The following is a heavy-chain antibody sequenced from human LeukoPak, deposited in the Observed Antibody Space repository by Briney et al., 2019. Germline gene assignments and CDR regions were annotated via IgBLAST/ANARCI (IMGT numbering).Heavy chain of an antibody. V-gene: IGHV4-39*07. CDR1: GGSITNTSYY. CDR2: IYYSGRT. D-gene: IGHD3-9*01. Sequence: SETLSLTYTVSGGSITNTSYYWGWVRQPPGKGLEWIGSIYYSGRTYYNPSLKSRVTISVDPSKNQFSLRLNSVTAADTAIYFCARRDVLTGYYAFDIWGQRTMVTVSS. CDR3: ARRDVLTGYYAFDI. J-gene: IGHJ3*02.